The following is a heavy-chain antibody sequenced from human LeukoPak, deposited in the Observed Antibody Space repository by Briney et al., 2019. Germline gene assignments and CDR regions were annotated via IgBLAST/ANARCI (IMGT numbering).Heavy chain of an antibody. CDR3: ARGVFFDWLLEEYNWFDP. V-gene: IGHV1-18*04. J-gene: IGHJ5*02. D-gene: IGHD3-9*01. CDR1: GYTFTSYG. CDR2: ISAYNGNT. Sequence: ASVKVSCKASGYTFTSYGISWVQQAPGQGLEWMGWISAYNGNTNYAQKLQGRVTMTTDTSTSTAYMELRSLRSDDTAVYYCARGVFFDWLLEEYNWFDPWGQGTLVTVSS.